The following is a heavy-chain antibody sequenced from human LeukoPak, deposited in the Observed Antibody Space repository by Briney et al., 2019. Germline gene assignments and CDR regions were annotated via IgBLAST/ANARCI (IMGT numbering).Heavy chain of an antibody. J-gene: IGHJ5*02. V-gene: IGHV3-48*04. CDR1: GFTFSDYT. CDR3: ARGPPLFDP. CDR2: IDISSSST. Sequence: GGSLRLSCVASGFTFSDYTMNWVRQAPGKGREWISYIDISSSSTYYADSVKGRFTISRDNAKNSLYLQMSSLRVEDTALYYCARGPPLFDPWGQGTLVTVSS.